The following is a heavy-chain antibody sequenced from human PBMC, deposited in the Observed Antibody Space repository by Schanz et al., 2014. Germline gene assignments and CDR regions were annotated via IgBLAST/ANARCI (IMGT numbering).Heavy chain of an antibody. V-gene: IGHV3-23*01. CDR2: INTGGDST. D-gene: IGHD3-10*01. Sequence: DVHLLESGGGLVQPGGSLRLSCAASEFTFSTDAMSWVRQAPGKGLEWVSSINTGGDSTYYADSVKGRFTISRDNSRDTVYLQMNSLRAEDTAVYYCAKGRFGELSAFDIWGQGTMVTVSS. CDR3: AKGRFGELSAFDI. J-gene: IGHJ3*02. CDR1: EFTFSTDA.